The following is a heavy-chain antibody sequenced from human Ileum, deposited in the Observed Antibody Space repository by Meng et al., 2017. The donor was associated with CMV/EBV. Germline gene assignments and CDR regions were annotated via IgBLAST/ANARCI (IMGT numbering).Heavy chain of an antibody. CDR3: ARDLFIVVVPAAEGWFDP. D-gene: IGHD2-2*01. CDR1: FSDYY. CDR2: ISSSGSTI. J-gene: IGHJ5*02. Sequence: FSDYYMSRVRQAPGKGLEWVSYISSSGSTIYYADSVKGRFTISRDNAKNSLYLQMNSLRAEDTAVYYCARDLFIVVVPAAEGWFDPWGQGTLVTVSS. V-gene: IGHV3-11*01.